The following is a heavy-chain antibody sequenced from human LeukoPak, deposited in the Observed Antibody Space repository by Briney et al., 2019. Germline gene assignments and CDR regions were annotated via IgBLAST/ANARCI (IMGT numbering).Heavy chain of an antibody. CDR3: ARHDYVWGSYRQ. CDR2: IYYSGST. Sequence: TSVTLSLTCTVSGGSISSYYWSWIRQPPGKGLEWIGYIYYSGSTNSNPSLKSRVTISVDTSKNQFSLKLSSVTAADTAVYYCARHDYVWGSYRQWGQGTLVTVSS. D-gene: IGHD3-16*02. J-gene: IGHJ4*02. V-gene: IGHV4-59*08. CDR1: GGSISSYY.